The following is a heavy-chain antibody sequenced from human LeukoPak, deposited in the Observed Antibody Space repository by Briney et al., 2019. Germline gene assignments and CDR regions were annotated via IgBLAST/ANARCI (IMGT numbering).Heavy chain of an antibody. CDR1: GYTFAGYY. CDR2: INPNSGGT. CDR3: ARTKPPCTSCLLLDY. J-gene: IGHJ4*02. V-gene: IGHV1-2*02. D-gene: IGHD2-2*01. Sequence: ASVKLSCKASGYTFAGYYIHWLRQAPGQGLEWMGWINPNSGGTNYAQKFQGLVTMSRDTSITTAYMELSRLTSDDTAVYYCARTKPPCTSCLLLDYWGQGTLVTVSS.